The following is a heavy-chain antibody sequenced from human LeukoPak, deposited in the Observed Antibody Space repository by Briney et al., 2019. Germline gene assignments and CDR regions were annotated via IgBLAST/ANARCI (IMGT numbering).Heavy chain of an antibody. J-gene: IGHJ5*02. CDR2: IFYTGST. Sequence: TXXVXGGSICSYYWSWIRQPPGKGLEWIGYIFYTGSTNYNPSLKSRVTISVLTSKNRFSLELNSVTPADTAVYYCAXXGXXWXXXXFDPWGXGTLVSVSS. V-gene: IGHV4-59*01. CDR1: GGSICSYY. D-gene: IGHD1-26*01. CDR3: AXXGXXWXXXXFDP.